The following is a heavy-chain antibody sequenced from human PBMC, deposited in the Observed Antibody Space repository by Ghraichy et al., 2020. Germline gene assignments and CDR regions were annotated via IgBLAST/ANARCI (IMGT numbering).Heavy chain of an antibody. Sequence: SVKVSCKASGFTFTSSAVQWVRQARGQRLEWIGWIVVGSGNTNYAQKFQERVTITRDMSTSTAYMELSSLRSEDTAVYYCAAGPSSSIAVAGVDFDYWGQGTLVTVSS. CDR3: AAGPSSSIAVAGVDFDY. J-gene: IGHJ4*02. CDR2: IVVGSGNT. D-gene: IGHD6-19*01. CDR1: GFTFTSSA. V-gene: IGHV1-58*01.